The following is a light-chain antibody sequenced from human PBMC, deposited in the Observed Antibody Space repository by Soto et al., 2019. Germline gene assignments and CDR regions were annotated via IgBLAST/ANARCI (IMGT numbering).Light chain of an antibody. CDR1: QSVGDH. CDR3: QQREDWPRA. V-gene: IGKV3-11*01. J-gene: IGKJ4*01. Sequence: EIVLTQSPATLSLSPGERATLSCRASQSVGDHLGWYQQKPGQAPRLLIYDASQRATGVPARFSASGSGTDFTLTISSLEPEDFAIYYCQQREDWPRAFGGGTKVEFK. CDR2: DAS.